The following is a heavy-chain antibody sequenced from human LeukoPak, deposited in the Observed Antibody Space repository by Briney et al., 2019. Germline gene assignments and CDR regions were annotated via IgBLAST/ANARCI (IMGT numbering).Heavy chain of an antibody. CDR1: GYTFTGYY. CDR2: INPNSGGT. Sequence: ASVKVSCKASGYTFTGYYMHWVRQAPGQGLEWMGWINPNSGGTNYAQKFQGRVTMTRDTSISTAYMELSRLRSDDTAVYYCARVYYGSGSYSWFDPWGQGTLVTVSS. J-gene: IGHJ5*02. CDR3: ARVYYGSGSYSWFDP. V-gene: IGHV1-2*02. D-gene: IGHD3-10*01.